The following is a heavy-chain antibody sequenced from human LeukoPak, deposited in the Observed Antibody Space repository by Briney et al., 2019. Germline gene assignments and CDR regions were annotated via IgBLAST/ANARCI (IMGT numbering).Heavy chain of an antibody. Sequence: SETLSLTCTVSGYSISSGYYWGWIRQPPGKGLEWIGSIYHSGSTYYNPSLKSRVTISVDTSKNQFSLKLSSVTAADTAVYYCARRIRYFDWFFDYWGQGTLVTVSS. CDR3: ARRIRYFDWFFDY. J-gene: IGHJ4*02. CDR2: IYHSGST. D-gene: IGHD3-9*01. V-gene: IGHV4-38-2*02. CDR1: GYSISSGYY.